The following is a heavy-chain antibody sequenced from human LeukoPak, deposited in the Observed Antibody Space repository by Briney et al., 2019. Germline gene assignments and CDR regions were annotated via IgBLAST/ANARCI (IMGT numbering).Heavy chain of an antibody. J-gene: IGHJ4*02. CDR2: ISSSGSTI. CDR3: ARASVVPAANYFDY. V-gene: IGHV3-11*01. CDR1: GFTFSDYY. Sequence: GGSLRLSCAASGFTFSDYYMSWIRQAPGKGLEWVSYISSSGSTIYYADSVKGRFTISRDNAKNSLYLQMNSLRAEDTAVYYCARASVVPAANYFDYWGQGTLVTVST. D-gene: IGHD2-2*01.